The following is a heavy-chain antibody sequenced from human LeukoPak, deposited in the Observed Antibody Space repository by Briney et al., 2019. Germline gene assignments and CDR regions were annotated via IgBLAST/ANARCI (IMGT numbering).Heavy chain of an antibody. V-gene: IGHV3-21*01. J-gene: IGHJ4*02. CDR1: GFTFSSYS. CDR2: ISSSSNYI. Sequence: GGSLRLSCAASGFTFSSYSMNWGRQAPGRGLEWVSSISSSSNYIYYADSVKGRFTISRDNARNSLYLQMNSLRAEDTAVYYCASPVRIKWGSYYDQTSFDYWGQGTLVTVSS. CDR3: ASPVRIKWGSYYDQTSFDY. D-gene: IGHD1-26*01.